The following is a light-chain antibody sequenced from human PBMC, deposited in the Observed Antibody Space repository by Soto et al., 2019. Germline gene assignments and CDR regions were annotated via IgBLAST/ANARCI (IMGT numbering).Light chain of an antibody. CDR3: QQYDSSPLT. V-gene: IGKV1-5*03. CDR1: QSISTW. CDR2: KAS. Sequence: DIQMTQSPSTLSASVGDRVTITCRASQSISTWLAWYQQRPGKAPKLLIYKASSLESGVPSRFSGSRSGTEFTLTISSLQHDDFANYYCQQYDSSPLTFSGGTKVEIK. J-gene: IGKJ4*01.